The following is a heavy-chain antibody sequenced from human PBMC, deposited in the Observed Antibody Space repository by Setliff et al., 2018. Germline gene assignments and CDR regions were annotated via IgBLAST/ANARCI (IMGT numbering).Heavy chain of an antibody. Sequence: GGSLRLSCAASGFTFSSYAMSWVRQAPGKGLEWVGRIKSKADGGTADFAAPVKGRFTISRDDSKSIAYLQMNSLKTEDTAVYYCTRAWIQLWFPDYWGQGTLVTVSS. CDR1: GFTFSSYA. V-gene: IGHV3-49*04. D-gene: IGHD5-18*01. CDR3: TRAWIQLWFPDY. CDR2: IKSKADGGTA. J-gene: IGHJ4*02.